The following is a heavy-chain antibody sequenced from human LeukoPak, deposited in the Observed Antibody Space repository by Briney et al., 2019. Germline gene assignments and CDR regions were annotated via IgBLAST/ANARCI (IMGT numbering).Heavy chain of an antibody. J-gene: IGHJ3*02. CDR3: ARVYCSSTSCYAGYDAFDI. D-gene: IGHD2-2*01. CDR1: GYTFTSYG. V-gene: IGHV1-18*01. CDR2: ISAYNGNT. Sequence: ASVKVSCKASGYTFTSYGISWVRQAPGQGLEWMGCISAYNGNTNYAQKLQGRVTMTTDTSTSTAYMELRSLRSDDTAVYYCARVYCSSTSCYAGYDAFDIWGQGTMVTVSS.